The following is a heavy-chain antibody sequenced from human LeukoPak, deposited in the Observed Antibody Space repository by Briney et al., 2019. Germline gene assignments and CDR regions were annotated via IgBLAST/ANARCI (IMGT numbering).Heavy chain of an antibody. J-gene: IGHJ4*02. D-gene: IGHD2-21*02. V-gene: IGHV4-34*01. CDR3: ARGTVVVTLYYFDY. CDR1: GGSFSGYY. Sequence: SETLSLTCAVYGGSFSGYYWSWIRQPPGKGLEWIGEINHSGSTNYNPSLKSRVTISVDTSKNQFSLKLSSVTAADTAVYYCARGTVVVTLYYFDYWGQGTLVTVSS. CDR2: INHSGST.